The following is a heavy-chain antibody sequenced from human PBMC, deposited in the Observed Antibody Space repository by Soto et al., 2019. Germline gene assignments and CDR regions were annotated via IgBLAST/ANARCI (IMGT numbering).Heavy chain of an antibody. CDR2: MYKSGRT. CDR3: VRAPDS. CDR1: DYSISSITSSEY. J-gene: IGHJ5*01. V-gene: IGHV4-39*02. Sequence: QLQLQESGPGLVKPSETLSLTCSVSDYSISSITSSEYWGWIRQLPGKGLEWIGSMYKSGRTYYNPSLKSRVTISVDTSQNHFYLRVASVTAADTAVYYCVRAPDSWGQVTLVTVSS.